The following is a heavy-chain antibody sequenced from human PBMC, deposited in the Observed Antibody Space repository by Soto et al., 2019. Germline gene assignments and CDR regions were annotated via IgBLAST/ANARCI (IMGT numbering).Heavy chain of an antibody. J-gene: IGHJ3*02. CDR1: GGSMSSGDYY. CDR2: IYYSGST. V-gene: IGHV4-30-4*01. Sequence: SXTLSLTCTVSGGSMSSGDYYWSWIRQPPGKGLEWIGYIYYSGSTYYNPSLKSRVTISVDTSKNQFSLKLSSVTAADTAVYYCARLSSRMINAFDIWGQGTMVTVSS. CDR3: ARLSSRMINAFDI. D-gene: IGHD3-16*01.